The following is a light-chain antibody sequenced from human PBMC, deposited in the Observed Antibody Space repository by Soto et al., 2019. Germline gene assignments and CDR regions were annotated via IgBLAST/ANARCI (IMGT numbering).Light chain of an antibody. Sequence: EIVMTQSPATLSVSPGERATLSCRASQSVSGNLAWYQQRPGQAPRLLIYGASTRATGIPARFSGSGSATAFTLTISSLQSEDFAVYYCQQYNNWPRAFGGGTKVEIK. CDR2: GAS. CDR1: QSVSGN. V-gene: IGKV3-15*01. CDR3: QQYNNWPRA. J-gene: IGKJ4*01.